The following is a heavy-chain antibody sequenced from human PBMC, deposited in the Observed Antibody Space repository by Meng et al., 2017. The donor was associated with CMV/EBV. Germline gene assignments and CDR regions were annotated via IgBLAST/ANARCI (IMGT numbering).Heavy chain of an antibody. J-gene: IGHJ6*02. CDR1: GFTFSDYY. V-gene: IGHV3-11*01. CDR3: ARAMNWILYYYHGMDV. CDR2: ISSSGSTI. D-gene: IGHD1-1*01. Sequence: GESLKISCAASGFTFSDYYMSWIRQAPGKGLEWVSYISSSGSTIYYADSVKGRFTISRDNAKNSLYLQMNSLRAEDTAVYYCARAMNWILYYYHGMDVWGQGTTVTVSS.